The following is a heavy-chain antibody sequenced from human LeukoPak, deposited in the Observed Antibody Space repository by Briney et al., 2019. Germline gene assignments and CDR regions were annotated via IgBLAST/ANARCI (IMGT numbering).Heavy chain of an antibody. J-gene: IGHJ4*02. Sequence: GGSLRLSCAASGFTFSSYAMSWVRQAPGKGLEWVSAISGSGGSTYYADSVKGRFTISRDNSKNTLYLQMNSLRVEDTALYYCVRYWGATVTTRGVNLDYWGQGTLVTVSS. CDR1: GFTFSSYA. D-gene: IGHD4-17*01. V-gene: IGHV3-23*01. CDR2: ISGSGGST. CDR3: VRYWGATVTTRGVNLDY.